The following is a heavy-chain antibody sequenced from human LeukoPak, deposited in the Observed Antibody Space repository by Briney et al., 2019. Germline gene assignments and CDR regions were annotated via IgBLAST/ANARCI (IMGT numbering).Heavy chain of an antibody. CDR1: GGTFSSYA. Sequence: GASVKVSCKASGGTFSSYAISWVRQAPGQGLEWRGGIIPIFGTANYAQKFQGRVTITADESTSTAYMELSSLRSEDTAVYYCARHYDSSGYYYFDYWGQGTLVTVSS. V-gene: IGHV1-69*13. CDR3: ARHYDSSGYYYFDY. J-gene: IGHJ4*02. CDR2: IIPIFGTA. D-gene: IGHD3-22*01.